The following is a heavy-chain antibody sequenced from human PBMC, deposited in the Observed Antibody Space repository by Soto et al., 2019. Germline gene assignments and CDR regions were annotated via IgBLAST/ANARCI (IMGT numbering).Heavy chain of an antibody. V-gene: IGHV3-66*01. J-gene: IGHJ4*02. CDR1: GFTLNSNY. CDR3: ATLTKYDIWTAFYPC. D-gene: IGHD3-9*01. Sequence: GGSLRLACAASGFTLNSNYMSWVRQAPGKGLEWVSVIYSDGSTYYADSVKGRFIISRDNSNNTLYFQMNSLRAEDMAVYYCATLTKYDIWTAFYPCWGQGT. CDR2: IYSDGST.